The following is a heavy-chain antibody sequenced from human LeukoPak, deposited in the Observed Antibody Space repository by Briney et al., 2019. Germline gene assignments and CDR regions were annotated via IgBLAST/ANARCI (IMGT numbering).Heavy chain of an antibody. V-gene: IGHV3-7*02. J-gene: IGHJ4*02. Sequence: GGSLRLSCAASGFTFSNYWMNWVRQAPGKGLEWVANIKEDGSEKYYVDAVKGRFTISRDNAKNSLYLQMNSLRAEDTAIYYCAAGTYDTNGYVFDYWGQGTLVTVSS. CDR3: AAGTYDTNGYVFDY. D-gene: IGHD3-22*01. CDR2: IKEDGSEK. CDR1: GFTFSNYW.